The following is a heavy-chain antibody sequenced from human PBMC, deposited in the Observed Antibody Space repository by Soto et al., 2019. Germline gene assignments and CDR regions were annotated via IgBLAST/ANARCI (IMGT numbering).Heavy chain of an antibody. CDR2: IYYSGST. CDR1: GGSISSGDYY. Sequence: QVQLQESGPGLVKPSQTLSLTCTVSGGSISSGDYYWSWIRQPPGKGLEWIGYIYYSGSTYYNPSLKSRVTLSVDTSKNQFSLKLSSVTAADTAVYYCASGGDYDSSCYPLDYWGQGTLVTVSS. CDR3: ASGGDYDSSCYPLDY. V-gene: IGHV4-30-4*01. D-gene: IGHD3-22*01. J-gene: IGHJ4*02.